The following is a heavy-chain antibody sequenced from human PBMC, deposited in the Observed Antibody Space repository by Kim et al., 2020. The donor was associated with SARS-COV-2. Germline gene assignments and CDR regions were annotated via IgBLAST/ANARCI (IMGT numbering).Heavy chain of an antibody. D-gene: IGHD3-9*01. CDR3: ARNGKYYDILTGYYKYYFDS. V-gene: IGHV1-18*04. CDR2: ISAYNGNT. CDR1: GYTFTSYG. J-gene: IGHJ4*02. Sequence: ASVKVSCKASGYTFTSYGISWVRQAPGQGLEWMGWISAYNGNTNYAQKLQGRVTMTTDTSTSTAYMELRSLRSDDTAVYYCARNGKYYDILTGYYKYYFDSWGQGTLVPVSS.